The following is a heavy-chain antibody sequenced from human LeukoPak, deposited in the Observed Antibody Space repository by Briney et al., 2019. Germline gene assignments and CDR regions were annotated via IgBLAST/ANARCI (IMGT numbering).Heavy chain of an antibody. V-gene: IGHV1-2*02. CDR3: ARHYYDSSGYRD. CDR1: GYTFTGYY. J-gene: IGHJ4*02. CDR2: INPNSGGT. Sequence: ASVKVSCKASGYTFTGYYMHWVRQAPGQGLEWMGWINPNSGGTNYAQKFQGRVTMTRDTSISTAHMELSRLRSDDTAVYYCARHYYDSSGYRDWGQGTLVTVSS. D-gene: IGHD3-22*01.